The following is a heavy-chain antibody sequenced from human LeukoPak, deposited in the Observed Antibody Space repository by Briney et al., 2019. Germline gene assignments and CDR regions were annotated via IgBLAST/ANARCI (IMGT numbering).Heavy chain of an antibody. J-gene: IGHJ4*02. Sequence: SETLSLTCTVSGGSISSGSYYWSWIRQPAGKGLEWIGRIHTSGSTNYNPSLKSRVTISVDTSKNQFSLKLSSVTAADTAVYYCARGDYDFWSGYSYWGQGTLVTVS. CDR3: ARGDYDFWSGYSY. CDR2: IHTSGST. CDR1: GGSISSGSYY. D-gene: IGHD3-3*01. V-gene: IGHV4-61*02.